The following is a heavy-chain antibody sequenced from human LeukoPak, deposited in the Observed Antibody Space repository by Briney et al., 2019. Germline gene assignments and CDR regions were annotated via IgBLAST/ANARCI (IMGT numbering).Heavy chain of an antibody. CDR2: IGAGDTFT. V-gene: IGHV3-23*01. CDR1: XFXXSNYS. J-gene: IGHJ5*02. D-gene: IGHD1-26*01. Sequence: GSLRLPWTGSXFXXSNYSMNLVXXXPXNGLEWVSGIGAGDTFTYSADSVKGRFTISRDNSKNTLYLQMTNLRGEDTAEYYCAKDMELASWGQGTLVTVSS. CDR3: AKDMELAS.